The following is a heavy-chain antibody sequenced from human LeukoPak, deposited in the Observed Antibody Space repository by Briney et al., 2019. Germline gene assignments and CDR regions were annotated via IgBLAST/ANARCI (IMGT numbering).Heavy chain of an antibody. J-gene: IGHJ6*03. D-gene: IGHD3-16*01. CDR2: IIPIFGTA. Sequence: GSSVNVSFKASGGTFISYAISWVRQAPGQGLEWMGRIIPIFGTANYAQKFQGRVTITADKSTSTAYMELSSLRSEDTAVYYCARGGGAQYYYYMDVWGKGTTVTVSS. CDR3: ARGGGAQYYYYMDV. CDR1: GGTFISYA. V-gene: IGHV1-69*06.